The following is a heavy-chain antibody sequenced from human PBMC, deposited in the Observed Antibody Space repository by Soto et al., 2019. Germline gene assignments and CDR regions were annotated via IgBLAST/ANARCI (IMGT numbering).Heavy chain of an antibody. Sequence: GGSLRLSCAASGFTFSSYAMSWVCQAPGKGLEWVSAISGSGGSTYYADSVKGRFTITRDNSKSTLYLQMNSLRAEDTAVYYCAKAPAVLPAPQFDYWGQGTLVTVSS. D-gene: IGHD6-19*01. V-gene: IGHV3-23*01. J-gene: IGHJ4*02. CDR3: AKAPAVLPAPQFDY. CDR2: ISGSGGST. CDR1: GFTFSSYA.